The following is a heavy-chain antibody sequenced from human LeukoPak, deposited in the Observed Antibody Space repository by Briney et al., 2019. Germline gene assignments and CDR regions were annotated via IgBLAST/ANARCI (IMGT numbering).Heavy chain of an antibody. V-gene: IGHV4-38-2*02. CDR1: GYSISSGYY. CDR2: IHHNGNT. CDR3: ARVIQYSYYMDV. Sequence: SETLSLTCTVSGYSISSGYYWDWIRQAPGKGLEWIGTIHHNGNTYHNPSLKSRVTISVDTSRSQFSLKLTSVTAADTAVYYCARVIQYSYYMDVWGKGTTVTVSS. J-gene: IGHJ6*03. D-gene: IGHD2-21*01.